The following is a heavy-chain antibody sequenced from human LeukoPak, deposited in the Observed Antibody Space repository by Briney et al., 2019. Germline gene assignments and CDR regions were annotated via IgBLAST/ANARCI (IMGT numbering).Heavy chain of an antibody. Sequence: SETLSLTCAVYGGSFSGYYWSWIRQPPGKGLEWIGEINHSGSTYYNPSLKSRVTISVDTSKNQFSLKLSSVTAADTAVYYCARAASSGWFVTYWGQGTLVTVSS. J-gene: IGHJ4*02. CDR3: ARAASSGWFVTY. D-gene: IGHD6-19*01. CDR2: INHSGST. CDR1: GGSFSGYY. V-gene: IGHV4-34*01.